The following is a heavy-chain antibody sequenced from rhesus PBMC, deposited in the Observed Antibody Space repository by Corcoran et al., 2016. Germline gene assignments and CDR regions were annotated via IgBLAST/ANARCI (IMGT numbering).Heavy chain of an antibody. CDR3: ARDRRWYYNIWTGENYFDY. J-gene: IGHJ4*01. V-gene: IGHV4S10*01. D-gene: IGHD3-3*01. Sequence: QLQLQESGPGVVKPSETLSLTCAVSGGSISDSYRWSWIRQPPGKGLEWIGYIYGSSTSTNYNPSHKSRFTISKDPSKSHFSVELSSVTAADTAVYYCARDRRWYYNIWTGENYFDYWGQGVLVTVSS. CDR1: GGSISDSYR. CDR2: IYGSSTST.